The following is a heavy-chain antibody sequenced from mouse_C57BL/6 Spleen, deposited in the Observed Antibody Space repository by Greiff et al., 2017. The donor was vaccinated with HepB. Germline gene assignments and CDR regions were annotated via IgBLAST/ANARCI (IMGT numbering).Heavy chain of an antibody. V-gene: IGHV1-80*01. CDR2: IYPGDGDT. CDR3: ARDSLYYYAMDY. J-gene: IGHJ4*01. CDR1: GYAFSSYW. Sequence: QVQLQQSGAELVKPGASVKISCKASGYAFSSYWMNWVKQRPGKGLEWIGQIYPGDGDTNYNGKFKGKATLTADKSSSTAYMQLRSLTSEDSAVYFCARDSLYYYAMDYWGQGTSVTVSS. D-gene: IGHD6-5*01.